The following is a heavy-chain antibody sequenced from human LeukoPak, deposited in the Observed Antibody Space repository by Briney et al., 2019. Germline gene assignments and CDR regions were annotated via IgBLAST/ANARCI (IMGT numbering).Heavy chain of an antibody. CDR2: MNPNSGNT. D-gene: IGHD3-10*01. V-gene: IGHV1-8*01. J-gene: IGHJ4*02. CDR1: GYTFTSYD. Sequence: GASVKLSCKASGYTFTSYDINWVRQATGQGLEWMGWMNPNSGNTGYAQKFQGRVTMTRNTSISTAYMELSSLRSEDTAVYYCARDHGWFGGNAYDYWGQGTLVTVSS. CDR3: ARDHGWFGGNAYDY.